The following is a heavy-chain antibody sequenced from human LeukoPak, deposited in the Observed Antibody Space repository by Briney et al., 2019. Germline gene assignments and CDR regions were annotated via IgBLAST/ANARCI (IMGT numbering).Heavy chain of an antibody. Sequence: GASVKVSCKASGGTFSSYAMSWVRQAPGQGLEWMGGIIPIFGTANYAQTFQGRVTITADKSTSTAYMELSSLRSEDTAVYYCASQPAAVNNWFDPWGQGTLVTVSS. V-gene: IGHV1-69*06. D-gene: IGHD2-2*01. J-gene: IGHJ5*02. CDR1: GGTFSSYA. CDR2: IIPIFGTA. CDR3: ASQPAAVNNWFDP.